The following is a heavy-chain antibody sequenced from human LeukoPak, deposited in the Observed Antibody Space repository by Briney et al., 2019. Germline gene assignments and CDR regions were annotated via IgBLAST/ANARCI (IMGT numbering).Heavy chain of an antibody. CDR1: RFTVSSNY. Sequence: GGSLRLSCAASRFTVSSNYMSWVRQAPGKGLEWVSVIYSGGSTYYADSVKGRFTISRDNSKNTLYLQMNSLRAEDTAVYYCARDSSYAFDIWGQGTMVTVSS. CDR3: ARDSSYAFDI. CDR2: IYSGGST. J-gene: IGHJ3*02. D-gene: IGHD2-15*01. V-gene: IGHV3-53*01.